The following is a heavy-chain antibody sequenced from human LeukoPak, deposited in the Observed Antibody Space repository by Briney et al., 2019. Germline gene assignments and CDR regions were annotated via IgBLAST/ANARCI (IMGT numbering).Heavy chain of an antibody. D-gene: IGHD4-17*01. CDR2: TSGSGGRT. Sequence: GGSLRLSCVASGFTFSSYAINWVRQAPGKGLEWVSGTSGSGGRTYYADSVKGRFTISRENSKNTLYLQMNSLRAEDTAVYYCANVRLYGHYPAIDYWGQGTLVAVPS. V-gene: IGHV3-23*01. CDR3: ANVRLYGHYPAIDY. J-gene: IGHJ4*02. CDR1: GFTFSSYA.